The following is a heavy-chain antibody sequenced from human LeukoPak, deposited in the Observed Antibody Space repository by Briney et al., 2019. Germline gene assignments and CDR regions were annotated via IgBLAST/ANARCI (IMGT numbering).Heavy chain of an antibody. CDR1: GGSISSYY. CDR3: ARGYDFWSGYPFDP. Sequence: SETPSLTCTVSGGSISSYYWSWIRQPPGKGLEWIGYIYYSGSTNYNPSLKSRVTISVDTSKNQFSLKLSSVTAADTAVYYCARGYDFWSGYPFDPWGQGTLATVSS. CDR2: IYYSGST. D-gene: IGHD3-3*01. J-gene: IGHJ5*02. V-gene: IGHV4-59*01.